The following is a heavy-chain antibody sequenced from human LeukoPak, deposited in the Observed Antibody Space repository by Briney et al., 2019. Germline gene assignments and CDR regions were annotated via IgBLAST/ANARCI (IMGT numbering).Heavy chain of an antibody. V-gene: IGHV3-30*03. J-gene: IGHJ4*02. Sequence: GGSLRLSCAASGFTFSSYGMHWVRQAPGKGLEWVAVISYDGSNKYYADSVKGRFTISRDNSKNTLYLQMNSLRAEDTAVYYCARDGTGNYYDRSGYYSWGQGTLVTVSS. CDR3: ARDGTGNYYDRSGYYS. CDR2: ISYDGSNK. CDR1: GFTFSSYG. D-gene: IGHD3-22*01.